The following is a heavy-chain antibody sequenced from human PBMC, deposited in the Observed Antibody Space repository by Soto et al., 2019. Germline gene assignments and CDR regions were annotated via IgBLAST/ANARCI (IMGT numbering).Heavy chain of an antibody. CDR3: ATNYDFWSGYSHSPEDAFDI. V-gene: IGHV1-8*01. Sequence: QVQLVQSGAEVKKPGASVKVSCKASGYTFTTYDLNWVRQATGQGLEWMGWMNPNTGSTGYAQKFQGRVTMTRNTSINTAYMELSSLRPEDTAVYYCATNYDFWSGYSHSPEDAFDIWGQGTLVTVSS. CDR1: GYTFTTYD. D-gene: IGHD3-3*01. CDR2: MNPNTGST. J-gene: IGHJ3*02.